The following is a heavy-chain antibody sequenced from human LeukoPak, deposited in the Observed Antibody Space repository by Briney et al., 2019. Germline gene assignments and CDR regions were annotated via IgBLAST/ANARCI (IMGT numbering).Heavy chain of an antibody. CDR1: GFTFSSYG. Sequence: GGSLRLSCAASGFTFSSYGMHWVRQAPGKGLEWVAFIRYDGSNKYYADSVKGRFTISRDNSKNTLYLQMNSLRAEDTAVCYCAKDMAATLDYWGQGTLVTVSS. J-gene: IGHJ4*02. V-gene: IGHV3-30*02. D-gene: IGHD6-25*01. CDR3: AKDMAATLDY. CDR2: IRYDGSNK.